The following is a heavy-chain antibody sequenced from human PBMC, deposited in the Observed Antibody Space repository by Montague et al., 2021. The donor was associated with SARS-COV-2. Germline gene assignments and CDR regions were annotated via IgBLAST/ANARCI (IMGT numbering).Heavy chain of an antibody. CDR2: IYYSGSN. D-gene: IGHD3-9*01. Sequence: SETLSLTCTVSGGSISSSSYYWGWIRQPPGKGLEWIGSIYYSGSNYYNPSLKSRVTISVDTSKNQFSLKLSSVTAADTAVYYCATYYDILTGYYIDAFDIWGQGTMVTVSS. CDR1: GGSISSSSYY. CDR3: ATYYDILTGYYIDAFDI. V-gene: IGHV4-39*01. J-gene: IGHJ3*02.